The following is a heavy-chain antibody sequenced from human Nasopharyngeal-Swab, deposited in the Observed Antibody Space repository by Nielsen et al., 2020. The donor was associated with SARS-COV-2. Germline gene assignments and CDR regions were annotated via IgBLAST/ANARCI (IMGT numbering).Heavy chain of an antibody. V-gene: IGHV1-69*01. J-gene: IGHJ6*02. CDR2: IIPIFGTA. CDR3: ARRAEEVYYYGMDV. Sequence: WVRQAPGQGLEWMGGIIPIFGTANYAQKFQGRVTITADESTSTAYMELSSLRSEDTAVYYCARRAEEVYYYGMDVWGQGTTVTVSS.